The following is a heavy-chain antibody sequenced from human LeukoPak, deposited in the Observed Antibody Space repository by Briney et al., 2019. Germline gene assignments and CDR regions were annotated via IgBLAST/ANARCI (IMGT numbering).Heavy chain of an antibody. CDR3: ATGAAYDSSGPPRRDLDY. CDR1: GGTFSSYA. D-gene: IGHD3-22*01. CDR2: IIPIFGTA. V-gene: IGHV1-69*13. Sequence: SVKVSCKASGGTFSSYAISWVRQAPGQGLEWMGGIIPIFGTANYAQKFQGRVTITADESTSTAYMELSSLRSEDTAVYYCATGAAYDSSGPPRRDLDYWGQGTLVTVSS. J-gene: IGHJ4*02.